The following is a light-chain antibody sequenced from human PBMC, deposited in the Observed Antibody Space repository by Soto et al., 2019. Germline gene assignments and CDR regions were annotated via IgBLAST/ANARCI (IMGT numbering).Light chain of an antibody. V-gene: IGLV2-11*01. CDR1: NSDVGNHNY. J-gene: IGLJ2*01. CDR2: DVN. CDR3: CSYADTYTL. Sequence: QSALTQPRSVSGSPGQSVTISCTGTNSDVGNHNYVSWYQQHPGKVPKLMIYDVNKRPSGVPHRFSGSKSGNTASLTISGLQAEDEADYYCCSYADTYTLFGGGTKLTVL.